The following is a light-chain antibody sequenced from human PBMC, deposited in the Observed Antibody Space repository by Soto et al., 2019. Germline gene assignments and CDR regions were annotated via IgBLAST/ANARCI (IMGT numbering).Light chain of an antibody. CDR3: QSYDSSVSKVV. CDR1: SSNIGAGYD. J-gene: IGLJ2*01. Sequence: QSVLTQPPSVSGAPGQRVTISCTGSSSNIGAGYDVHWYQQLPGTAPKLLIYGNSNRPSGVPDRFSGSKSGTSASLAITGLQAEDEADYYCQSYDSSVSKVVFCGGTKLTVL. CDR2: GNS. V-gene: IGLV1-40*01.